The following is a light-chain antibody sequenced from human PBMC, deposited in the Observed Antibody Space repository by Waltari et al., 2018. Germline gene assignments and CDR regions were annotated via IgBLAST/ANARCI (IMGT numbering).Light chain of an antibody. CDR1: SSDVGGYKF. V-gene: IGLV2-8*01. Sequence: QSALTQPPSASGSPGQSVTISCTGTSSDVGGYKFVSWYQQHTGRAPKLMIYEVNQRPSCVPDRFSGSKSGNTASLTVSGLQAEDEADYYCSSYAGSNNLVFGTGTKVTVL. J-gene: IGLJ1*01. CDR2: EVN. CDR3: SSYAGSNNLV.